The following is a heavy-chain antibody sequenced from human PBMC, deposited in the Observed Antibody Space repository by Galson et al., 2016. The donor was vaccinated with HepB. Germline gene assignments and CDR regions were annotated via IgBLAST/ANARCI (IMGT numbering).Heavy chain of an antibody. D-gene: IGHD3-10*01. V-gene: IGHV1-18*01. Sequence: SVKVSCKASGYTFTSYGISWVRQAPGQGLEWMGWISGYNGNTNYAQKLQGRVTMTRDTSTSTAYMELRSLTSDDTALYYCARDYYYGSGISMYSFDYWGQGALVTVSS. CDR2: ISGYNGNT. CDR1: GYTFTSYG. CDR3: ARDYYYGSGISMYSFDY. J-gene: IGHJ4*02.